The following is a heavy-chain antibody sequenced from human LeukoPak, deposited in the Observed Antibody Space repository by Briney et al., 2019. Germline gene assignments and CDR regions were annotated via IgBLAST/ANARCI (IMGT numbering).Heavy chain of an antibody. Sequence: SETLSLTCAVSGGSISSSNWWSWVRQPPGKGLEWIGEIYHSGSTNYNPSLKSRVTMSVDTSKNQFSPKLSSVTAADTAVYYCARLGYSGYDFDYWGQGTLVTVSS. CDR1: GGSISSSNW. CDR3: ARLGYSGYDFDY. CDR2: IYHSGST. D-gene: IGHD5-12*01. J-gene: IGHJ4*02. V-gene: IGHV4-4*02.